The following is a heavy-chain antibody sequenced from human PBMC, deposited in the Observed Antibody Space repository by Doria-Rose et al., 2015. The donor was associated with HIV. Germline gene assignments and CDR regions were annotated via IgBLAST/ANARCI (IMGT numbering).Heavy chain of an antibody. D-gene: IGHD6-13*01. V-gene: IGHV2-26*01. J-gene: IGHJ4*02. CDR3: ARIKSSRWYHKYYFDF. Sequence: QVQLVQSGPVLVKPTETLTLTCTVSGVSLSSPGMGVSWIRQPPRKALEWLANIFLDDGRSYKTSLKSRLTISRGTSKSQVVLTMTDMDPVDTATYYCARIKSSRWYHKYYFDFWGQGTLVIVSA. CDR2: IFLDDGR. CDR1: GVSLSSPGMG.